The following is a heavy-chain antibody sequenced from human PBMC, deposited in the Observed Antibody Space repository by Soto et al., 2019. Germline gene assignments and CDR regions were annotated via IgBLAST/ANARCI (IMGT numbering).Heavy chain of an antibody. CDR3: ARDTDFDY. J-gene: IGHJ4*02. Sequence: EVQLVESGGGLVQPGGSLRLSCAASGFTFSTYEMNWVRQAPGKGLEWVSYISGSGSSKYYADSVKGRFTISRDNAKNSLYLQMNSLRGEDTAVYYCARDTDFDYWGQGTLVTVSS. V-gene: IGHV3-48*03. CDR1: GFTFSTYE. CDR2: ISGSGSSK.